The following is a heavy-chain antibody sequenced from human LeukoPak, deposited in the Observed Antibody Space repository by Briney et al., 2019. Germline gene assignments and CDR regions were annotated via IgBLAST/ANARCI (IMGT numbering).Heavy chain of an antibody. CDR3: AREMSDTVTWGWYFDI. CDR2: IGTKGDT. CDR1: GLSFSSYD. Sequence: GGSLRLSCAASGLSFSSYDMHWVRQATGKGLEWGSAIGTKGDTYYSDSVRGRFTISRENGKNSLYLQMNSLRAGDTAVYYCAREMSDTVTWGWYFDIWGRGTLVTVSS. D-gene: IGHD4-17*01. J-gene: IGHJ2*01. V-gene: IGHV3-13*01.